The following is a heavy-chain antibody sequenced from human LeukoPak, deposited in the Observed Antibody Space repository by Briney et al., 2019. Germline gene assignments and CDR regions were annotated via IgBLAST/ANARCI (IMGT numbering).Heavy chain of an antibody. V-gene: IGHV4-59*01. CDR2: IYYSGST. CDR1: GGSISSYY. D-gene: IGHD4-17*01. J-gene: IGHJ4*02. Sequence: TSETLSLTCTVSGGSISSYYWSWIRQPPGKGLEWIGYIYYSGSTKYNPSLKSRVTISVDTSKNQFSLKLSSVTAADTAVYYCARGKYGDYVDFDYWGQGTLVTVSS. CDR3: ARGKYGDYVDFDY.